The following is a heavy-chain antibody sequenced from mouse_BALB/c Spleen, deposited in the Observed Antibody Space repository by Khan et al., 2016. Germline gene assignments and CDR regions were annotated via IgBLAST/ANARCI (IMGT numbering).Heavy chain of an antibody. J-gene: IGHJ4*01. CDR1: GFSLTSYG. V-gene: IGHV2-6*02. CDR2: IWSDGST. CDR3: ARRDDGGGAMDY. Sequence: QVQLKQSGPGLVAPSQSLSITCTVSGFSLTSYGVHWVRQPPGKGLEWLVVIWSDGSTTYNSALKSRLSISKDNSKSQVFLKINSLQTADTAMYYCARRDDGGGAMDYWGQGTSVTVSS. D-gene: IGHD2-3*01.